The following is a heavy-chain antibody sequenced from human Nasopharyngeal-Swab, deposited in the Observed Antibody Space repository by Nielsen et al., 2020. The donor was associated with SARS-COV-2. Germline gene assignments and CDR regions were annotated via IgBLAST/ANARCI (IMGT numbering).Heavy chain of an antibody. Sequence: GESLKISCATSGFTFRSYTMNWVRQAPGKGLEWVSTISGSSGSMHYADSVKGRFTISRDNSKNTLYLQMNSLRAEDTAVYYCARDQGQGGSGAATPADFDYWGQGTLVTVSS. D-gene: IGHD2-15*01. CDR2: ISGSSGSM. J-gene: IGHJ4*02. V-gene: IGHV3-48*01. CDR3: ARDQGQGGSGAATPADFDY. CDR1: GFTFRSYT.